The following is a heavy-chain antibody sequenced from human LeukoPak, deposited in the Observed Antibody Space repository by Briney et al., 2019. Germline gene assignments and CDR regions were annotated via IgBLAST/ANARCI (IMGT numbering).Heavy chain of an antibody. J-gene: IGHJ4*02. CDR2: IIPILGIA. V-gene: IGHV1-69*04. CDR3: ARVQSPYYYGSGSYYSLDY. D-gene: IGHD3-10*01. CDR1: GGTFSSYA. Sequence: ASVKVSCKASGGTFSSYAISWVRQAPGQGLEWMGRIIPILGIANYAQKFQGRVTITADRSTSTAYMELSSLRSEDTAVYYCARVQSPYYYGSGSYYSLDYWGQGTLVTVSS.